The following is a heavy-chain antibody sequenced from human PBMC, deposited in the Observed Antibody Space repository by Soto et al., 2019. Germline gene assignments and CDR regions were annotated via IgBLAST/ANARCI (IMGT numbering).Heavy chain of an antibody. Sequence: QITLNESGPTVVRPTETLTLTCRFSGFSLTTSGVGVGWIRQSPGKAPEWLALIYWDDDKRYSASLKSRLTISKDTSKNQVVLTVFDLDRTDTATYYCAHRVLRTVFGLVTTTAIYFDFWGQGTPVAVSS. D-gene: IGHD3-3*01. CDR2: IYWDDDK. CDR3: AHRVLRTVFGLVTTTAIYFDF. J-gene: IGHJ4*02. V-gene: IGHV2-5*02. CDR1: GFSLTTSGVG.